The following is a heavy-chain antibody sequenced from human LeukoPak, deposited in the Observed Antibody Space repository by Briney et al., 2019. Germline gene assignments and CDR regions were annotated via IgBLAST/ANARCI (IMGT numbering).Heavy chain of an antibody. V-gene: IGHV3-74*01. J-gene: IGHJ4*02. CDR3: ARHPNYYDSSGYYKGFDC. Sequence: GGSLRLSCAASGLTFSSHWMHWVRQAPGKGLVWVSRITNDGSSTTYADSVRVRFTISRDNAKNSLNLQMNSLRAEDTAVYYCARHPNYYDSSGYYKGFDCWGQGTLVTVSS. D-gene: IGHD3-22*01. CDR2: ITNDGSST. CDR1: GLTFSSHW.